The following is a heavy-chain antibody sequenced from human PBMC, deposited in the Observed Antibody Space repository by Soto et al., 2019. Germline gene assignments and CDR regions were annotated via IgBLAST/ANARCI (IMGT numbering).Heavy chain of an antibody. Sequence: GGSLRLSCVASGFTFSNSAMSWVRHVPGKGLEWAAGISSSGGRTNYADSVKGRFTISRDNSKDALYLQMNSLRAEDTALYYCAKVQEFCGFNCYIVDSWGQGVLVTVSS. V-gene: IGHV3-23*01. D-gene: IGHD2-21*02. CDR3: AKVQEFCGFNCYIVDS. CDR1: GFTFSNSA. CDR2: ISSSGGRT. J-gene: IGHJ4*02.